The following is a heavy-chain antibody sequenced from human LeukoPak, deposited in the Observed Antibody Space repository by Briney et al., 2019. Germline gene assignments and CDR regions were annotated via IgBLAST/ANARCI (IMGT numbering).Heavy chain of an antibody. J-gene: IGHJ5*02. CDR3: ARDLSSSGSYSWFDP. V-gene: IGHV3-21*01. D-gene: IGHD3-10*01. CDR2: ISSSSSYI. Sequence: GGSLRLSCAASGFTFSSYSMNWVRQAPGKGLEWLSSISSSSSYIYYADSVKGRFTIARDNAKNSLYLQMNSLRAEDTAVYYCARDLSSSGSYSWFDPWGQGTLVTVSS. CDR1: GFTFSSYS.